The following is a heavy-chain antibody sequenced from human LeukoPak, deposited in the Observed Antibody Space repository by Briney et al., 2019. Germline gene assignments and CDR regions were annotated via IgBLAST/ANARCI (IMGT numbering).Heavy chain of an antibody. CDR1: GFTFSSNG. D-gene: IGHD6-19*01. CDR2: ISGGGVST. J-gene: IGHJ4*02. Sequence: GGSLRLSCAASGFTFSSNGMSWVRQAPEKGLQWVSAISGGGVSTYYADSVRGRFTISRDNSKNTLYLQMNSLRAEDTAVYYGARKVAALDYGGKGPL. CDR3: ARKVAALDY. V-gene: IGHV3-23*01.